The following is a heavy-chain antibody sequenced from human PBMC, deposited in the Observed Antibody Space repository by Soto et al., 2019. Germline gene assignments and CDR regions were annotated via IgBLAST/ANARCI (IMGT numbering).Heavy chain of an antibody. CDR3: ARDEGGP. CDR2: TYCRSKWNS. Sequence: SQTLSLTCAISGDSVSSNSAAWSWIRQSPSRGLEWLGRTYCRSKWNSNYAVSVKGRVTINPDTSKNQFSLQLNSVTPEDTAVYYCARDEGGPWGQGTLVTVSS. CDR1: GDSVSSNSAA. J-gene: IGHJ4*02. V-gene: IGHV6-1*01.